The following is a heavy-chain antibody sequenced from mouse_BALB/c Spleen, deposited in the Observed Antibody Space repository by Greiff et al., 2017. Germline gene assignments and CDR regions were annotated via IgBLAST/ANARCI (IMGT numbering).Heavy chain of an antibody. CDR2: ISSGGST. J-gene: IGHJ3*01. V-gene: IGHV5-6-5*01. CDR1: GFTFSSYA. Sequence: DVKLQESGGGLVKPGGSLKLSCAASGFTFSSYAMSWVRQTPEKRLEWVASISSGGSTYYPDSVKGRFTISRDNARNILYLQMSSLRSEDTAMYYCARDGYYAWFAYWGQGTLVTVSA. D-gene: IGHD2-3*01. CDR3: ARDGYYAWFAY.